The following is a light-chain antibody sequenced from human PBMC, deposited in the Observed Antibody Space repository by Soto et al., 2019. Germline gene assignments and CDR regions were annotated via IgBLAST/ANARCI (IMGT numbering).Light chain of an antibody. Sequence: EIVISPSPAPLSVSPGERATLSCRASQSVSSNLAWYQQKPGQAPRLLIYGASTRATGIPARFSGSGSGTEFTLTISSLQSEDFAVYYCQQYNNWPSWTFGQGTKVDIK. V-gene: IGKV3-15*01. J-gene: IGKJ1*01. CDR3: QQYNNWPSWT. CDR1: QSVSSN. CDR2: GAS.